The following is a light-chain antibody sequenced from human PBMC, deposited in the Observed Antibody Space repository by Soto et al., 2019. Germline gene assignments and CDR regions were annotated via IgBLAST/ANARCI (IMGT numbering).Light chain of an antibody. CDR2: KAS. CDR3: QQYNTYSRT. V-gene: IGKV1-5*03. J-gene: IGKJ1*01. Sequence: DIQMTQSPSTLSASVGDRVTITCRASQSISDWLAWYQQKPGKAPKRLIYKASTLEVGVPSRFSGSGSGTEFTLTISSLQPDDFAAYYCQQYNTYSRTFGQGTKV. CDR1: QSISDW.